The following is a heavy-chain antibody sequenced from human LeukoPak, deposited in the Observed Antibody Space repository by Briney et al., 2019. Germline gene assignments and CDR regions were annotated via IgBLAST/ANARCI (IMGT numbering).Heavy chain of an antibody. CDR1: GGSISSYY. V-gene: IGHV4-59*08. CDR3: ARHESGRSAWFDP. D-gene: IGHD1-26*01. Sequence: SETLSLTCTVSGGSISSYYWSWIRQPPGKGLEWIGYIYYSGSTNDNPSLKCRVTISVDTSKNQFSLKVRSVTAADTAVYYCARHESGRSAWFDPWGQGTLVTVSS. J-gene: IGHJ5*02. CDR2: IYYSGST.